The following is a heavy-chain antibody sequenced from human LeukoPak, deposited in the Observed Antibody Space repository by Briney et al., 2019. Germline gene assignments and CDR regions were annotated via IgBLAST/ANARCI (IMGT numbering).Heavy chain of an antibody. CDR1: GYTFTSYD. J-gene: IGHJ4*02. Sequence: ASVKVSCKASGYTFTSYDINWVRQATGQGLEWMGWISAYNGNTNYAQKLQGRVTMTTDTSTSTAYMELRSLRSDDTAVYYCARLAAAATESFDYWGQGTLVTVSS. CDR2: ISAYNGNT. CDR3: ARLAAAATESFDY. D-gene: IGHD6-13*01. V-gene: IGHV1-18*01.